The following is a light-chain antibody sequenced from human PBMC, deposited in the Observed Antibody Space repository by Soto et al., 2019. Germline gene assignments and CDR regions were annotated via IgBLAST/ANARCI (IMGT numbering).Light chain of an antibody. J-gene: IGKJ2*01. V-gene: IGKV1-5*03. Sequence: DIPMTQSPSTLSSSVGDRVTITCRASHSISVWLAWYQQKPGKAPKLLIYQASTLESGVPSRFSGRGSGTDFTLTISSLQPDDFATYYCQQYYTYPYTFGQGTKLEI. CDR2: QAS. CDR3: QQYYTYPYT. CDR1: HSISVW.